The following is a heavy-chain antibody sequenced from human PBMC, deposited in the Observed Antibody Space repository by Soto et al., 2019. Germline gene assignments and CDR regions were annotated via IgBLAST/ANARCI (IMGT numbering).Heavy chain of an antibody. D-gene: IGHD4-17*01. J-gene: IGHJ6*03. V-gene: IGHV3-73*01. Sequence: EVQLVESGGGVVQPGGSLKLSCAASGFTCSASAMHWVRQASGKGLEWVGRIRSKANGYATVNAASVKGRFTIARDDSKNTAYLQMNSLKTEDTAVYYCTRCYGDKRGTEYYYYYYMDVWGKGTTVTVSS. CDR1: GFTCSASA. CDR3: TRCYGDKRGTEYYYYYYMDV. CDR2: IRSKANGYAT.